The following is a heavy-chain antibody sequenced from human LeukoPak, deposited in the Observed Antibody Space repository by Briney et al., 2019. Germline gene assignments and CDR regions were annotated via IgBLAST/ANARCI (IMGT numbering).Heavy chain of an antibody. CDR3: ARGITKVGGLGYYYYMDV. J-gene: IGHJ6*03. CDR2: ISSSGSTI. V-gene: IGHV3-11*04. Sequence: GESLKISCAASGFTFSDYYMSWIRQAPGKGLEWVSYISSSGSTIYYADSVKGRFTISRDNAKNSLYLQMNSLRAEDTAVYYCARGITKVGGLGYYYYMDVWGKGTTVTVSS. CDR1: GFTFSDYY. D-gene: IGHD3-10*01.